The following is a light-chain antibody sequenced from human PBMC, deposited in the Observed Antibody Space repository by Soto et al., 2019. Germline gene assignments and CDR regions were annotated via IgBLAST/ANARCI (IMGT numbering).Light chain of an antibody. CDR3: QQYNNWPS. V-gene: IGKV3-15*01. J-gene: IGKJ4*01. CDR2: GAS. Sequence: EIVMTQSPATLSVSPGERATLSCRASQSVSSNLAWYQQKPGQAPRLLIYGASTRATGIRARFSGSGSGTEFNLTISSLQSEDFAVYYCQQYNNWPSFGGGTKVEIK. CDR1: QSVSSN.